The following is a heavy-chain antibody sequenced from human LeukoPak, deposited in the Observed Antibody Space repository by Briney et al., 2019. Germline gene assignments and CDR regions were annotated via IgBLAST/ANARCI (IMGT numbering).Heavy chain of an antibody. V-gene: IGHV3-74*03. J-gene: IGHJ3*02. D-gene: IGHD1-1*01. CDR3: ARVATGNAFDI. Sequence: GGSLRLSCAASGFTFSNYWMHWVRHAPGKGLVRVSRINTGGSITTYADSVKGRFTISRDNAKNTLYLQMNSLRAEDTAVYYCARVATGNAFDIWGQGTMVTVSS. CDR1: GFTFSNYW. CDR2: INTGGSIT.